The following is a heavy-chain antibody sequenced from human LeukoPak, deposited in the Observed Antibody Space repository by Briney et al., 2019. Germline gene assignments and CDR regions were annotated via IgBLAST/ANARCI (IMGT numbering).Heavy chain of an antibody. D-gene: IGHD6-19*01. V-gene: IGHV4-34*01. CDR1: GGSFSGYY. Sequence: SETLSLTCAVYGGSFSGYYWSWIRQPPGKGLEWIGEINHSGSTNYNPSPKSRVTISVDTSKNQFSLKLSSVTAADTAVYYCARGPMYSSGWYPPYYYYYMDVWGKGTTVTVSS. CDR3: ARGPMYSSGWYPPYYYYYMDV. CDR2: INHSGST. J-gene: IGHJ6*03.